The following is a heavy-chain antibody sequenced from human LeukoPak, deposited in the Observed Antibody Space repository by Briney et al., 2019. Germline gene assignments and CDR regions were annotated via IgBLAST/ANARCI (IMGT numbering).Heavy chain of an antibody. Sequence: PGGSLRLSCAASGFTFRSYGMHWVRQAPGKGLEWVAVIWYDGSNKYYADSVRGRFTISRDNSKNTLYLQMSSLRAEDTAVYYCAKDTDYGDYVTWFDPWGQGTLVIVSS. V-gene: IGHV3-33*06. J-gene: IGHJ5*02. CDR2: IWYDGSNK. CDR3: AKDTDYGDYVTWFDP. D-gene: IGHD4-17*01. CDR1: GFTFRSYG.